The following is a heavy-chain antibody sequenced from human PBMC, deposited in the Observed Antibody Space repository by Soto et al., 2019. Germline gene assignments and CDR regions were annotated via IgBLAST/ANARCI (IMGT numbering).Heavy chain of an antibody. CDR3: TRGCCSGGSNWFDP. V-gene: IGHV3-33*01. CDR2: IWYDGSDE. J-gene: IGHJ5*02. Sequence: PGGSLRLSCAASGFTFSHYGMNWVRQAPGKGLEWVAVIWYDGSDENYADSVKGRFSISRDNSKNMVYLQMNNLRDEDTAVYYCTRGCCSGGSNWFDPWGQGTLVTVSS. CDR1: GFTFSHYG. D-gene: IGHD2-15*01.